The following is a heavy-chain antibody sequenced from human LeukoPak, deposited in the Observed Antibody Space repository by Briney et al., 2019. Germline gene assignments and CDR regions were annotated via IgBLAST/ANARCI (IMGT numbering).Heavy chain of an antibody. CDR2: INHSGST. D-gene: IGHD6-19*01. CDR3: ARAPPYGSGWSKGVLDY. Sequence: PSETLSLTCAVYGGSFSGYYWSWIRQPPGKGLEWIGEINHSGSTNYNPPLKSRVIISVDKSKNQISLKLSSVTAADTAVYYCARAPPYGSGWSKGVLDYWGKGTTVTVSS. V-gene: IGHV4-34*01. CDR1: GGSFSGYY. J-gene: IGHJ6*03.